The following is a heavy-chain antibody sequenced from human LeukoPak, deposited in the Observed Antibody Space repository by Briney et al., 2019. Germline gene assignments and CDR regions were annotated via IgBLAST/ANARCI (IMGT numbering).Heavy chain of an antibody. V-gene: IGHV4-61*01. CDR1: GGSVSRSNYY. D-gene: IGHD3-10*01. CDR2: IYYSGNT. J-gene: IGHJ5*02. CDR3: ARDMYGSGNFLPESP. Sequence: SETLSLTCTVSGGSVSRSNYYWSWIRQPPGKGRDCIGYIYYSGNTMYNPSFKSRVSISLDTSKNRFSLNLNFVTAADTAVYYCARDMYGSGNFLPESPWGQGTLVTVSS.